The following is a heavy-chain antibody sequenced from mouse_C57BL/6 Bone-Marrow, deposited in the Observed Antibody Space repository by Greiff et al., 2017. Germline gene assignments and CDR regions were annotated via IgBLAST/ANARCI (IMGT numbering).Heavy chain of an antibody. Sequence: QVQLQQPGAELVRPGSSVKLSCKASGYTFTSYWMHWVKQRPIQGLEWIGNIDPSDSDTHYNQQFKDKATLTVDTSSSTDYMQLSRLTSDDSAVYYCARDSTYAMDYWGQGTSVTVAS. CDR1: GYTFTSYW. D-gene: IGHD2-5*01. V-gene: IGHV1-52*01. CDR3: ARDSTYAMDY. J-gene: IGHJ4*01. CDR2: IDPSDSDT.